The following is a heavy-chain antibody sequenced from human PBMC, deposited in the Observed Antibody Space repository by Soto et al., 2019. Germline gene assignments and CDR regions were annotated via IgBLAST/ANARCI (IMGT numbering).Heavy chain of an antibody. J-gene: IGHJ6*02. D-gene: IGHD2-21*02. Sequence: PXGSLSLSCAASGFILSSYGMHWVSKAPGNVLEWVAVIWYDGSNKYYADSVKGRFTISRDNSKNTLYLQMNSLRAEDTAVYYCARDGSGTAITYYYGMDAWGQGTTVTVSS. V-gene: IGHV3-33*01. CDR2: IWYDGSNK. CDR1: GFILSSYG. CDR3: ARDGSGTAITYYYGMDA.